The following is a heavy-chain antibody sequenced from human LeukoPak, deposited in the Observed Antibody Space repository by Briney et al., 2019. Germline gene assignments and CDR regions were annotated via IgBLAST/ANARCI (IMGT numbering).Heavy chain of an antibody. CDR1: GFTFSSYA. J-gene: IGHJ4*02. V-gene: IGHV3-23*01. Sequence: GGSLRLSCAASGFTFSSYAMSWVRQAPGKGLEWVSAISGSGGSTYYADSVKGRFTIPRDNSKNTLYLQMNSLRVEDTAVYYCANRNYDNPGYFDYWGQGTLVTVSS. D-gene: IGHD3-3*01. CDR3: ANRNYDNPGYFDY. CDR2: ISGSGGST.